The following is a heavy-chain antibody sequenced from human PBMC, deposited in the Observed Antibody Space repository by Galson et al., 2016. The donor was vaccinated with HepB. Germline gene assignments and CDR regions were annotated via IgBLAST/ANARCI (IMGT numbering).Heavy chain of an antibody. D-gene: IGHD2-2*01. CDR2: IFHSGGP. CDR1: GDSVISSNW. CDR3: TRARRYCSSSSCYLDP. V-gene: IGHV4-4*02. J-gene: IGHJ5*02. Sequence: SETLSLTCTVSGDSVISSNWWNWVRQPPGKGLEWIGEIFHSGGPSYNPSLKSRVTISLDKSNNHISLRLSSVTAADTAVYYCTRARRYCSSSSCYLDPWGQGTLVTVSS.